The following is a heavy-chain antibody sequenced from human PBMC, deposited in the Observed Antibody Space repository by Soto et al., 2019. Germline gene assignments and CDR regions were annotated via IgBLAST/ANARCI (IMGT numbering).Heavy chain of an antibody. Sequence: EVQLVESGGGLVKPGGSLRLSCAASGFTFSSYSMNWVRQAPGKGLEWVSSISSSSSYIDYADSVKGRFTISRDNAKNSLYLQMNSLRAEDTAVYYCAREDWERVAFDIWGQGTMVTVSS. J-gene: IGHJ3*02. CDR3: AREDWERVAFDI. CDR2: ISSSSSYI. CDR1: GFTFSSYS. V-gene: IGHV3-21*01. D-gene: IGHD1-26*01.